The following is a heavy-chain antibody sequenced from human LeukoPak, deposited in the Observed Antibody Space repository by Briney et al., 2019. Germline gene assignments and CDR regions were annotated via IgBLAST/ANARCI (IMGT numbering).Heavy chain of an antibody. D-gene: IGHD1-26*01. J-gene: IGHJ3*02. CDR1: GYTFTGYY. CDR3: ARCPSGYDDFDI. Sequence: ASVKVSCKASGYTFTGYYMHWVRQAPGQGLEWMGWINPNSGGTNYAQKFQGRVTMTRDTSLGTASMELSRLRSDDTAVYYCARCPSGYDDFDIWGQGTMVTVSS. V-gene: IGHV1-2*02. CDR2: INPNSGGT.